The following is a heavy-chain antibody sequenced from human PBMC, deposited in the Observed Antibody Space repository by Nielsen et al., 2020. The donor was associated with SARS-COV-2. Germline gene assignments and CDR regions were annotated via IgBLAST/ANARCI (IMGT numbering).Heavy chain of an antibody. D-gene: IGHD1-1*01. CDR2: IYWNDDK. J-gene: IGHJ4*02. CDR1: GFSLSTSGVG. V-gene: IGHV2-5*01. CDR3: AHRTTVSYFDS. Sequence: SGSTLVKPTQTLTLTCTFSGFSLSTSGVGVGWIRQPPGKALEWLAFIYWNDDKGYRPSLKSRLTITKDTSKNQVVLTMTNMDPVDTATYYCAHRTTVSYFDSWGQGILVTVSS.